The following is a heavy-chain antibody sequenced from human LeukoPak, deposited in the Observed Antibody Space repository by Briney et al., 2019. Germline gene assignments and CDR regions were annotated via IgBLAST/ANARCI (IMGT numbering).Heavy chain of an antibody. CDR3: ARDVSYNSLDY. J-gene: IGHJ4*02. CDR1: GFTFSRHS. CDR2: IWYDGSKK. D-gene: IGHD6-13*01. V-gene: IGHV3-33*07. Sequence: GGSLRLSCATSGFTFSRHSFYWVRQGPGKGLEWVAVIWYDGSKKYYADSVKGRSTISRDNSKNTLYLEMNILRAKVTAVYYCARDVSYNSLDYWGQGTLVTVSS.